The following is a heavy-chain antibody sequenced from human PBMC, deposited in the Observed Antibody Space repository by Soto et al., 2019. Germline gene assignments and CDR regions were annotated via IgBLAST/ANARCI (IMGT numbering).Heavy chain of an antibody. Sequence: TLSLTCTVSGGSISSGGYYWSWIRKHPGKGLEWIGYIYYSGSTYYNPSLKSRVTISVDTSKNQFSLKLSSVTAADTAVYYCARLKYSGYDYRYYYYGMDVWGQGTTVTVSS. J-gene: IGHJ6*02. D-gene: IGHD5-12*01. V-gene: IGHV4-31*03. CDR3: ARLKYSGYDYRYYYYGMDV. CDR1: GGSISSGGYY. CDR2: IYYSGST.